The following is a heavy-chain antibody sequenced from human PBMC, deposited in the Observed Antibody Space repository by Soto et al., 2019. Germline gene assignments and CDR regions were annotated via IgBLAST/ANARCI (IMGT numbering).Heavy chain of an antibody. Sequence: GASVKVSCKASGGTFSSYAISWVRQAPGQGLEWMGGIIPIFGTANYAQKFQGRVTITADESTSTAYMELSSLRSEDTAVYYCVGEGGFSKWELRPLDFDYWGQGTLVTVSS. V-gene: IGHV1-69*13. CDR3: VGEGGFSKWELRPLDFDY. J-gene: IGHJ4*02. CDR1: GGTFSSYA. D-gene: IGHD1-26*01. CDR2: IIPIFGTA.